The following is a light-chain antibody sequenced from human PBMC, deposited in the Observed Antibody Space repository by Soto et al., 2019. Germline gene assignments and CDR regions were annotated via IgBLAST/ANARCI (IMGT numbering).Light chain of an antibody. V-gene: IGKV1-5*03. CDR3: QQYNTYPLT. Sequence: DIQMTQSPSTLSASVGDRVTITCRASQSISTWLAWYQQKPGKAPKLLIYKASSLEGGVPSRFSSSGSGSDLNITISSLQPDDFATYYCQQYNTYPLTFGGGTTLEIK. J-gene: IGKJ4*02. CDR1: QSISTW. CDR2: KAS.